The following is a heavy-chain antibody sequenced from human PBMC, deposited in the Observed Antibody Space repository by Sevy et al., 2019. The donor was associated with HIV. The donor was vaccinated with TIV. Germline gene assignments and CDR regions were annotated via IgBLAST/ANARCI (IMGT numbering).Heavy chain of an antibody. CDR2: INHSGST. CDR3: AREGTYYYDSSDGAAFDI. J-gene: IGHJ3*02. D-gene: IGHD3-22*01. Sequence: SETLSLTCAVYGGSFSGYYWSWIRQPPGKGLEWIGEINHSGSTNYNPSLKSRVTISVDTSKNQFSLKLSSVTAADTAVYYCAREGTYYYDSSDGAAFDIWGQGTMVTVSS. V-gene: IGHV4-34*01. CDR1: GGSFSGYY.